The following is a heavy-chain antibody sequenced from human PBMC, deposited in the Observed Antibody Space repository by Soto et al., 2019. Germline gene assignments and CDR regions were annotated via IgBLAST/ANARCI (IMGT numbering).Heavy chain of an antibody. CDR2: INHSGST. V-gene: IGHV4-34*01. J-gene: IGHJ6*02. CDR1: GGSFSGYY. CDR3: TRGGQQLGENEIYYYYGMDV. Sequence: SETLSLTCAVYGGSFSGYYWSCIRQPPGKGLEWIGEINHSGSTNYNPSLKSRVTISVDTSKNQFSLKLSSVTAADTAVYYCTRGGQQLGENEIYYYYGMDVWGQGTTVTVSS. D-gene: IGHD6-13*01.